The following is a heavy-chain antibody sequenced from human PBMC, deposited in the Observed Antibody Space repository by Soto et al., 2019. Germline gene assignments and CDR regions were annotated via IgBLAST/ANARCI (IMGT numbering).Heavy chain of an antibody. Sequence: EVQLVESGGGLVQPGGSLRLSCAASGFTFSDHYMDWVRQAPGKGLEWVGRVRNKANSYTTEYAASVKGRFTISRDDSKNELYLQMKSLKIEDTAVCYCARVSTPSIDYWGQGTLVTVSS. CDR2: VRNKANSYTT. CDR1: GFTFSDHY. J-gene: IGHJ4*02. D-gene: IGHD2-15*01. CDR3: ARVSTPSIDY. V-gene: IGHV3-72*01.